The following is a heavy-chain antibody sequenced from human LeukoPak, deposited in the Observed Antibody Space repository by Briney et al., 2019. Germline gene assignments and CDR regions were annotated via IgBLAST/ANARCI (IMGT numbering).Heavy chain of an antibody. D-gene: IGHD3-3*01. CDR2: ISSRSSSI. CDR3: ARAGGVFGVVPKLDY. Sequence: GGSLRLSCAASGFTFNNYNMDWVRQAPGKGLEWVSSISSRSSSIYYADSVKGRFTISRDNAKNSLYPQMNGLRAEDTAVYFCARAGGVFGVVPKLDYWGQGTLVTVSS. V-gene: IGHV3-21*01. CDR1: GFTFNNYN. J-gene: IGHJ4*02.